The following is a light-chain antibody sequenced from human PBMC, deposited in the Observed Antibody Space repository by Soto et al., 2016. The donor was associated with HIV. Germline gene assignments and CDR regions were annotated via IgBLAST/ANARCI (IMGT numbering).Light chain of an antibody. J-gene: IGLJ2*01. CDR3: QVWDVSSDHVV. CDR1: NVGSKS. V-gene: IGLV3-21*03. CDR2: DDS. Sequence: SYVLTQPPSLSAAPRKTARITCGGNNVGSKSEHWYQQKPGQAPVLVVYDDSDRPSGIPERFSGSNSGNTATLTISRVEAGDEADYYCQVWDVSSDHVVFGGGTKLTVL.